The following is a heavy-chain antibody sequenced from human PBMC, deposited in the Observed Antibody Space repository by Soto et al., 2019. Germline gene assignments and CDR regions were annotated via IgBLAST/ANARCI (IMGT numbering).Heavy chain of an antibody. CDR3: ARRLKGITFGGVNPIDY. D-gene: IGHD3-16*01. CDR1: GGSISSSSYY. Sequence: SETLSLTCTVSGGSISSSSYYWGWIRQPPGKGLEWIGSIYYSGSTYYNPSLKSRVTISVDTSKNQFSLKLSSVTAADTAVYYCARRLKGITFGGVNPIDYWGQGTLVTVSS. V-gene: IGHV4-39*01. J-gene: IGHJ4*02. CDR2: IYYSGST.